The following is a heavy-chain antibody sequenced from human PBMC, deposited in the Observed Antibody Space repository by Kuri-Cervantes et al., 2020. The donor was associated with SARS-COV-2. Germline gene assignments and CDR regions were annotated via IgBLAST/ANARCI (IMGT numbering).Heavy chain of an antibody. V-gene: IGHV4-34*01. CDR3: ARSGDSRHTIFGVVITMGVDY. CDR2: INHSGST. Sequence: SQTLSLTCAFYGESFSGYYWNWIRQSPGKGLEWIGRINHSGSTYYNPSLKSRVTISVDTSKNQFSLKLSSVTAADTAVYYCARSGDSRHTIFGVVITMGVDYWGQGTLVTVSS. CDR1: GESFSGYY. D-gene: IGHD3-3*01. J-gene: IGHJ4*02.